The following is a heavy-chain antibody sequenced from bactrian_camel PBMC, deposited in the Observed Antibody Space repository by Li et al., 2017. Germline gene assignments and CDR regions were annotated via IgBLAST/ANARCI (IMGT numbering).Heavy chain of an antibody. CDR2: IREDGGLT. D-gene: IGHD5*01. J-gene: IGHJ6*01. Sequence: HVQLVESGGGFVQPGGSLRLSCAASGFTFSNYWMYWIRQAPGKGLEWVSRIREDGGLTVYADSVKGRFTISHDNAKNSLYLQMNNLKPEDSGMYYCAAVGVVTPRPESLRRRVPGLSSQCQLLETGYWGRGTQVTVS. V-gene: IGHV3S1*01. CDR3: AAVGVVTPRPESLRRRVPGLSSQCQLLETGY. CDR1: GFTFSNYW.